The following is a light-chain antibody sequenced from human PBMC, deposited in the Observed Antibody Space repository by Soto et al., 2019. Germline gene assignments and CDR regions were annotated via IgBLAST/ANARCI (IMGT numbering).Light chain of an antibody. CDR3: SSYTSSRTPYV. J-gene: IGLJ1*01. CDR2: DVT. Sequence: QSVLTQPASVSGSPGQWITISCPGTSIDVGGYNYVSWYQQHPVKAPKLMIYDVTNRPSGVSDRFSGSKSGNTASLTISGLQAEDEADYYCSSYTSSRTPYVFGTGTKVTVL. CDR1: SIDVGGYNY. V-gene: IGLV2-14*01.